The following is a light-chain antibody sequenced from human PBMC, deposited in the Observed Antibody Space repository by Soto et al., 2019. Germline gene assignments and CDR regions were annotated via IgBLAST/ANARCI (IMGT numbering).Light chain of an antibody. CDR2: DDS. CDR1: NSGSKS. V-gene: IGLV3-21*02. CDR3: QVWASSSDHYV. Sequence: SYELAQPPSGSVAPGQTARITCGGNNSGSKSVHWYQQKPGQAPVLVVYDDSDRPSGIPERLSGSNSGNTATLTISRVEAGHEADSYRQVWASSSDHYVFGTGTKVT. J-gene: IGLJ1*01.